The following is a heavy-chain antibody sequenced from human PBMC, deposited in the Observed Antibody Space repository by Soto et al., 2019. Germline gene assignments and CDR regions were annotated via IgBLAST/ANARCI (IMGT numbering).Heavy chain of an antibody. J-gene: IGHJ5*02. Sequence: QVQLQESGPGLVKPSQTLSLTCTVSGGSINSGGYYWSWICQHPGKGLEWIGYIYSSGSTYYNPSLKSRVTISLDTSKNQFSLELSSVTAADTAVYYCARVSDWFDPWGQGTLVTVSS. CDR1: GGSINSGGYY. CDR2: IYSSGST. CDR3: ARVSDWFDP. V-gene: IGHV4-31*03.